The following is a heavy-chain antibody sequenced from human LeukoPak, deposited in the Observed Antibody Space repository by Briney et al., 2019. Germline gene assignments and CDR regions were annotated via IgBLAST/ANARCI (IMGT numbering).Heavy chain of an antibody. J-gene: IGHJ6*02. D-gene: IGHD6-13*01. V-gene: IGHV1-46*01. Sequence: ASVKVSCKASGYTFTSYYMHWVRQAPGQGLEWMGIINPSGGSTSYAQKFQGRVTMTRDTSTSTVYMELSSLRSEDTAVYYCAIREWAAAGSHSRLYYYGMDVWGQGTTVTVSS. CDR3: AIREWAAAGSHSRLYYYGMDV. CDR2: INPSGGST. CDR1: GYTFTSYY.